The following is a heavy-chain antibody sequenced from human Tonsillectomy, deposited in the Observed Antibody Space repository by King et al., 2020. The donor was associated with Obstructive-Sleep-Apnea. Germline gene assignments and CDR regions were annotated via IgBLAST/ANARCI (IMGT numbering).Heavy chain of an antibody. CDR3: ARSRRPTTVRTVITDDALDI. J-gene: IGHJ3*02. D-gene: IGHD3-10*01. CDR1: GFTFSSYA. Sequence: VQLVESGGGVVQPGRSLRLSCAASGFTFSSYAMHWVRQAPGKGLEWGAVISFDGGNKIYADSVKGRFSISRDNSKNTLYVQMSSLRAEDTAVYYCARSRRPTTVRTVITDDALDIGGQGTMVTVSS. V-gene: IGHV3-30-3*01. CDR2: ISFDGGNK.